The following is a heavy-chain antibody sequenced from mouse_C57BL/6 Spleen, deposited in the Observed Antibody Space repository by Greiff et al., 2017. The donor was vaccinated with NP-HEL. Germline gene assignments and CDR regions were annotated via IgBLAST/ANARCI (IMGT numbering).Heavy chain of an antibody. J-gene: IGHJ4*01. Sequence: QVQLQQPGAELVKPGASVKLSCKASGYTFTSYWMHWVKQRPGQGLEWIGMIHPNSGSTNYNEKFKSKATLTVDKSSSTAYMQLSSLTSEDSAVYYCAREVLRFNAMDYWGQGTSVTVSS. CDR1: GYTFTSYW. CDR2: IHPNSGST. V-gene: IGHV1-64*01. CDR3: AREVLRFNAMDY. D-gene: IGHD1-1*01.